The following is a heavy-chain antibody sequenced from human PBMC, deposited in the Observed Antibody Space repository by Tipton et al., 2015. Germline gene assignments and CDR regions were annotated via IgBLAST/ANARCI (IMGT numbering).Heavy chain of an antibody. V-gene: IGHV1-69*01. J-gene: IGHJ2*01. CDR1: GYTFTHYG. D-gene: IGHD3-22*01. CDR3: AREGDYYGSGGYYPYFDL. CDR2: TTPILGTA. Sequence: QVQLVQSGAEVKKPGASVKVSCKASGYTFTHYGISWVRQAPGQGLEWMGGTTPILGTANYGQKFQDRVTITADESTSTAYMELSSLKSEDTAVYYCAREGDYYGSGGYYPYFDLWGRGTLVTVSS.